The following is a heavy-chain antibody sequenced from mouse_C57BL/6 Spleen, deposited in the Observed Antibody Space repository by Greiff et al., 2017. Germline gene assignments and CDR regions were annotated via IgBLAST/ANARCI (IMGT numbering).Heavy chain of an antibody. CDR1: GYTFTDYY. CDR3: ARDDSYYAMDY. D-gene: IGHD2-3*01. CDR2: INPYNGGT. V-gene: IGHV1-19*01. J-gene: IGHJ4*01. Sequence: EVQVVESGPVLVKPGASVKMSCKASGYTFTDYYMNWVKQSHGKSLEWIGVINPYNGGTSYNQKFKGKATLTVDKSSSTAYMELNSLTSEDSAVYYCARDDSYYAMDYWGQGTSVTVSS.